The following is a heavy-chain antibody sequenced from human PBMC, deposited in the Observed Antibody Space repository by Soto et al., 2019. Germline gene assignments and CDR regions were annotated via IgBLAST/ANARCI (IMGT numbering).Heavy chain of an antibody. V-gene: IGHV4-59*11. CDR1: GGSMSSHY. CDR3: ARADPDASVGF. CDR2: ISYSGSS. Sequence: SETLSLTCTVSGGSMSSHYWTWLRQPPGKGLEWIGYISYSGSSYYNPPLKSRVTISADTSRNQFSLRLTSVIAADTAVYFCARADPDASVGFWGRGTLVTVSS. D-gene: IGHD3-16*01. J-gene: IGHJ4*02.